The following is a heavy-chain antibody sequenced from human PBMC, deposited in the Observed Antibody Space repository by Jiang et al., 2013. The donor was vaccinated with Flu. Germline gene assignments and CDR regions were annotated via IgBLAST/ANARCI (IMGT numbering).Heavy chain of an antibody. Sequence: TCTVSGGSISSGDYYWSWIRQPPGKGLEWIGYIYYSGSTYYNPSLKSRVTISVDTSKNQFSLKLSSVTAADTAVYYCARGFYYYDSSGYTNGAFDIWGQGTMVTVSS. CDR1: GGSISSGDYY. J-gene: IGHJ3*02. CDR2: IYYSGST. CDR3: ARGFYYYDSSGYTNGAFDI. D-gene: IGHD3-22*01. V-gene: IGHV4-30-4*01.